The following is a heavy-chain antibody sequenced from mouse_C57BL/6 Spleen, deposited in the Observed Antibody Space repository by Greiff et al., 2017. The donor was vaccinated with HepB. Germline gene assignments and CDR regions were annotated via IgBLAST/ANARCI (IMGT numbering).Heavy chain of an antibody. J-gene: IGHJ3*01. CDR3: ARCDYDGAWFAY. D-gene: IGHD2-4*01. V-gene: IGHV5-16*01. CDR2: INYDGSST. Sequence: EVKLMESEGGLVQPGSSMKLSCTASGFTFSDYYMAWVRQVPEKGLEWVANINYDGSSTYYLDSLKSRFIISRDNAKNILYLQMSSLKSEDTATYYCARCDYDGAWFAYWGQGTLVTVSA. CDR1: GFTFSDYY.